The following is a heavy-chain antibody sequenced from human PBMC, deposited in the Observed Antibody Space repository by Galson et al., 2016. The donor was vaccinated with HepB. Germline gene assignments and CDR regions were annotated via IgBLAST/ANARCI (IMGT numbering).Heavy chain of an antibody. CDR2: VHTSSIT. J-gene: IGHJ4*02. V-gene: IGHV3-23*01. CDR3: AKERGVGSSYGVLVF. Sequence: SLRLSCAASGFTFSNYAMTWVRQAPGKGLEWVSTVHTSSITYYADSVKGRFSISRDNSKNTVTLQLNSLRAEDSALYYCAKERGVGSSYGVLVFGGQGTVVTVTA. D-gene: IGHD3-10*01. CDR1: GFTFSNYA.